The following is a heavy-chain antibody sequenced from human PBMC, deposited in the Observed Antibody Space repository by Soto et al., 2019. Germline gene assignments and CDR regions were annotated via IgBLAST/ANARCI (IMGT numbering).Heavy chain of an antibody. D-gene: IGHD4-17*01. CDR1: GGSISSGGYS. CDR3: ARAMTTVTTIDY. J-gene: IGHJ4*02. Sequence: SETLSLTCAVSGGSISSGGYSWSWIRQPPGKSLEWIGYIYHSGSTYYNPSLKSRVTISVDRSKNQFSLKLSSVTAADTAVYYCARAMTTVTTIDYWGQGTLVTVSS. V-gene: IGHV4-30-2*01. CDR2: IYHSGST.